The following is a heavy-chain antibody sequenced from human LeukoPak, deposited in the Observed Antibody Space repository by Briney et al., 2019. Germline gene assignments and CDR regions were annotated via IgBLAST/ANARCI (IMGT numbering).Heavy chain of an antibody. CDR3: ARRSIIRYCSSTSCYQYYYYYGMDV. CDR1: GGSFSGYY. J-gene: IGHJ6*02. V-gene: IGHV4-34*01. D-gene: IGHD2-2*01. Sequence: TSETLSLTCAVYGGSFSGYYWSWIRQPPGKGLEWIGEINHSGSTNYNPSLKSRVTISVDTSKNQFSLKLSSVTAADTAVYYCARRSIIRYCSSTSCYQYYYYYGMDVWGQGTTVTVSS. CDR2: INHSGST.